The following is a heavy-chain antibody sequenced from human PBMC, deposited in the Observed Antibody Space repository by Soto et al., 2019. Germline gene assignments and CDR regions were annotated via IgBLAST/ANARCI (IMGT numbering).Heavy chain of an antibody. J-gene: IGHJ4*02. CDR1: GGSFSGYY. V-gene: IGHV4-34*01. Sequence: SETLSLTCAVYGGSFSGYYWSWIRQPPGKGLEWIGEINHSGSTNYNPSLKSRVTISVDTSKNQFSLKLSSVTAADTAVYYCARPKRWLQFFDYWGPGTLVTVSS. CDR2: INHSGST. D-gene: IGHD5-12*01. CDR3: ARPKRWLQFFDY.